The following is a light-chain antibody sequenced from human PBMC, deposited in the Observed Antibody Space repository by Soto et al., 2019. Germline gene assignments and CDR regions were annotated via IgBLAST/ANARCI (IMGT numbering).Light chain of an antibody. V-gene: IGLV2-23*01. J-gene: IGLJ1*01. CDR1: SSDVGNYNL. Sequence: QSVLTQPASVSGSPGQSIAISCTGTSSDVGNYNLVSWYQQHPGKAPKLMIYEGTERPSGVSDRFSGSKSGNTASLTISGLQAEYVADYYSCSYASSSTYVFGTGTNVTV. CDR3: CSYASSSTYV. CDR2: EGT.